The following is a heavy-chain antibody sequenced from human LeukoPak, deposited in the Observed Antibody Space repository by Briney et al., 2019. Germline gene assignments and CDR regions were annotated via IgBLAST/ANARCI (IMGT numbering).Heavy chain of an antibody. D-gene: IGHD2-15*01. CDR2: ISSSSSYT. J-gene: IGHJ4*02. Sequence: GGSLRLSCAASGFTFSEYYMSWTRQAPGKGLEWVSYISSSSSYTNYADSVKGRFTISRDNAKNSLYLQMNSLRAEDTAVYYCARVRQHQGTYCSGGSCYFPTAYYFDYWGQGTLVTVSS. CDR3: ARVRQHQGTYCSGGSCYFPTAYYFDY. CDR1: GFTFSEYY. V-gene: IGHV3-11*06.